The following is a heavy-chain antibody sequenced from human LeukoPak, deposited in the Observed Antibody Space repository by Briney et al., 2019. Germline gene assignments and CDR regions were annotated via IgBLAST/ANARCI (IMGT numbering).Heavy chain of an antibody. J-gene: IGHJ2*01. Sequence: ASVKVSCKASGYTFTGYYLHWVRQAPGQGLEWMGWINPNSGGTKYAQKSQGRVTMTRDTSISTAYMELSSLRSDDTAVFYCARDSSGWYLRNWYFDLWGRGTLVTVSS. V-gene: IGHV1-2*02. D-gene: IGHD6-19*01. CDR2: INPNSGGT. CDR1: GYTFTGYY. CDR3: ARDSSGWYLRNWYFDL.